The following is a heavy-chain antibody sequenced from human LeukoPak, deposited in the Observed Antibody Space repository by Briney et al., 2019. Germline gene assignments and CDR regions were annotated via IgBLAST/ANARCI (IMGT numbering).Heavy chain of an antibody. D-gene: IGHD5-12*01. Sequence: GGSLRLSCAASGFTFSSYSMNWVRQAPGKGLEWVSSISSSSSYIYYADSVKGRFTISRDNAKNSLYLQMNSLRAEDTAVYYCARSGFTGYDFSVFYWGQGTLVTVSS. V-gene: IGHV3-21*01. CDR3: ARSGFTGYDFSVFY. J-gene: IGHJ4*02. CDR2: ISSSSSYI. CDR1: GFTFSSYS.